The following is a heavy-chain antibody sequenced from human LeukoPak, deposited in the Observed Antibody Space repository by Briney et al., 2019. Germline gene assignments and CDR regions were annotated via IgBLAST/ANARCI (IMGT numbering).Heavy chain of an antibody. Sequence: PSETLSLTCTVSGGSISSYYWSWIRQPPGKGLEWIRYIYYSGSTNYNPSLKSRVTISVDTSKNQFSLKLSSVTAADTAVYYCARGTVLLWFGEPSNWYFDLWGRGTLVTVSS. CDR1: GGSISSYY. D-gene: IGHD3-10*01. CDR3: ARGTVLLWFGEPSNWYFDL. J-gene: IGHJ2*01. V-gene: IGHV4-59*01. CDR2: IYYSGST.